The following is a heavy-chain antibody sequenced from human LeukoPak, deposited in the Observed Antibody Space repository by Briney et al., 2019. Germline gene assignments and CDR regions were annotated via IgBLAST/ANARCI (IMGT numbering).Heavy chain of an antibody. CDR1: GYTFTSYG. Sequence: ASVKVSCKASGYTFTSYGISWVRQAPGQGLEWMGWISAYNGNTNYAQKLQGRVTMTTDTSTSTAYMELRSLRSDDTAVYCCARDFIAARGEYYYYMDVWGKGTTVTVSS. J-gene: IGHJ6*03. D-gene: IGHD6-6*01. CDR2: ISAYNGNT. CDR3: ARDFIAARGEYYYYMDV. V-gene: IGHV1-18*01.